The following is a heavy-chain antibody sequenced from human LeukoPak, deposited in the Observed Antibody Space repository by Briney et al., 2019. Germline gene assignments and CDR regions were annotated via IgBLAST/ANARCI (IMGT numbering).Heavy chain of an antibody. D-gene: IGHD6-19*01. CDR1: GDSISRSGYY. CDR2: VDYSGNT. Sequence: SETLSLTCSVSGDSISRSGYYWGWIRQPPGQGLEWLGTVDYSGNTYYNPSLKSRVTISKDTSKNHFSLKLSSVTAADTAVYYCATAVAGTMAYWGQGTLVTVSS. V-gene: IGHV4-39*02. CDR3: ATAVAGTMAY. J-gene: IGHJ4*02.